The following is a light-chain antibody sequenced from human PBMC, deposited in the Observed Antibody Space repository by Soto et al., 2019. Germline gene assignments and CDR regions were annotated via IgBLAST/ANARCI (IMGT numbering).Light chain of an antibody. CDR3: RSYTSTNFVI. J-gene: IGLJ2*01. Sequence: QSALTQPASVSGSPGQSITISFTGSSGDIGDYKYVSWYKQHPGKAPKLMIYDVSNRPSGVSNRFSASKSGNTAALTISGLQDEDEADYYCRSYTSTNFVIFVGGTKLTVL. V-gene: IGLV2-14*01. CDR1: SGDIGDYKY. CDR2: DVS.